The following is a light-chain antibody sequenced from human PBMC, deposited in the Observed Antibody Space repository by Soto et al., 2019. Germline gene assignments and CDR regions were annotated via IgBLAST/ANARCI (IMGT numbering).Light chain of an antibody. J-gene: IGKJ5*01. CDR1: QSVSSY. CDR3: QQRSNWPSIT. Sequence: EIVLTQSPCTLSLSPGERATLSCRASQSVSSYLAWYQHKPGQAPRLLIYDASNRATGIPARFSGSGSGTDFTLTISSLEPEDFAVYYCQQRSNWPSITFGQGTRLEIK. V-gene: IGKV3-11*01. CDR2: DAS.